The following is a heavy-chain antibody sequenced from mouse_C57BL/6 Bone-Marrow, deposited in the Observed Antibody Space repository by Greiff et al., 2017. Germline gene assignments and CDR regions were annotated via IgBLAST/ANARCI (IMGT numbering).Heavy chain of an antibody. D-gene: IGHD2-4*01. V-gene: IGHV5-4*01. CDR1: GFTFSSYA. Sequence: EVKVEESGGGLVKPGGSLKLSCAASGFTFSSYAMSWVRQTPEKRLEWVATISDGGSYTSYPDNVKGRFTISRDNSKNNLYLQMSHLKSEDTAMYYCARDPFYDYDGAYWGQGTLVTVSA. J-gene: IGHJ3*01. CDR3: ARDPFYDYDGAY. CDR2: ISDGGSYT.